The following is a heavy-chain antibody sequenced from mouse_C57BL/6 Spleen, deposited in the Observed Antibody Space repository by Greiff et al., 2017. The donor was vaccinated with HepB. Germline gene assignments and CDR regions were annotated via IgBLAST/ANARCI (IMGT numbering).Heavy chain of an antibody. D-gene: IGHD1-1*01. V-gene: IGHV7-1*01. CDR1: GFTFSDFY. CDR2: SRNKANDYTT. Sequence: EVQGVESGGGLVQSGRSLRLSCATSGFTFSDFYMEWVRQAPGKGLEWIAASRNKANDYTTEYSASVKGRFIVSRDTSQSILYLQMNALRAEDTAIYYCARDGGYYGSSYGYFDVWGTGTTVTVSS. J-gene: IGHJ1*03. CDR3: ARDGGYYGSSYGYFDV.